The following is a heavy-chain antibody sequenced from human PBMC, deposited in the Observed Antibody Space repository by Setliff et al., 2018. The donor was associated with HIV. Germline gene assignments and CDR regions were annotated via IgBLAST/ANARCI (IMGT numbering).Heavy chain of an antibody. CDR2: IYYNGSP. D-gene: IGHD5-18*01. V-gene: IGHV4-39*01. CDR1: GASIGSSHYY. Sequence: SETLSLTCSVSGASIGSSHYYWGWIRQPPGKGLEWVASIYYNGSPFYNPSLRSRVTISVDTSKNQFSLNLSSVTAADTAVYYCARHCGYSPGQICYYYLDIWGKGTTVTVSS. J-gene: IGHJ6*03. CDR3: ARHCGYSPGQICYYYLDI.